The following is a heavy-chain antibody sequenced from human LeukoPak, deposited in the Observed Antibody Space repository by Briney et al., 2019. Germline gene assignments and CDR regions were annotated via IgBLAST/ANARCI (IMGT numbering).Heavy chain of an antibody. CDR3: AVSAHYYDSSGPFHY. CDR2: ISAYNGNT. D-gene: IGHD3-22*01. CDR1: GYTFTSYG. V-gene: IGHV1-18*01. J-gene: IGHJ4*02. Sequence: ASVKVSCKASGYTFTSYGISWVRQAPGQGLEWMGWISAYNGNTNYAQKLQGRVTMTTDTSTSTVYMELSSLTSDDTAVYYCAVSAHYYDSSGPFHYWGRGTLVTVSS.